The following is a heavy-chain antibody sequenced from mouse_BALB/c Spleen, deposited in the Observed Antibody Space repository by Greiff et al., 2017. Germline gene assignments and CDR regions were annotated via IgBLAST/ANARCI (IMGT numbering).Heavy chain of an antibody. CDR1: GFTFSSYA. J-gene: IGHJ2*01. D-gene: IGHD2-2*01. V-gene: IGHV5-6-5*01. CDR2: ISSGGST. Sequence: EVHLVESGGGLVKPGGSLKLSCAASGFTFSSYAMSWVRQTPEKRLEWVASISSGGSTYYPDSVKGRFTISRDNARNILYLQMSSLRSEDTAMYYCARALYYGYDRGYFDYWGQGTTLTVSS. CDR3: ARALYYGYDRGYFDY.